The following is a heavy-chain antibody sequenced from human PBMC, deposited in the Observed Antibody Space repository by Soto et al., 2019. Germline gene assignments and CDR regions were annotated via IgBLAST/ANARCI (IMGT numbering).Heavy chain of an antibody. CDR2: ISSNGGST. J-gene: IGHJ4*02. CDR3: ARTYGSGARAYFDY. CDR1: GFTFSSYA. D-gene: IGHD3-10*01. V-gene: IGHV3-64*01. Sequence: EVQLVESGGGLVQPGGSLRLSCAASGFTFSSYAMHWVRQAPGKGLEYVSAISSNGGSTYYANSVKGRFTISRDNSKNKLYLQMGSLRAEDMAVYYCARTYGSGARAYFDYWGQGTLVTVSS.